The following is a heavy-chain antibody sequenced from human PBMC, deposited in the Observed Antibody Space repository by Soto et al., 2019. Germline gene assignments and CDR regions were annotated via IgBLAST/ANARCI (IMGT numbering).Heavy chain of an antibody. CDR3: ARDCSSTSCYVGPDI. CDR2: ISAYNGNT. V-gene: IGHV1-18*01. Sequence: QVQLVQSGAEVKKPGASVKVSCKASGYPFTSYGISWVRQAPGQGLEWMGWISAYNGNTNYAQKLQGRVTMTTDTSTSTAYMELRSLRSDDTAVYYCARDCSSTSCYVGPDIWSQGTLVTVSS. D-gene: IGHD2-2*01. CDR1: GYPFTSYG. J-gene: IGHJ4*02.